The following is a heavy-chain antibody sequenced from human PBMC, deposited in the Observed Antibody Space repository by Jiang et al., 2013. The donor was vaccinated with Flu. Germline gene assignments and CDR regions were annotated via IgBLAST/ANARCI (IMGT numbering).Heavy chain of an antibody. D-gene: IGHD4-17*01. CDR1: FTFSTCS. Sequence: FTFSTCSMKWVRQAPGKGLEWVSSISSGSSYIYYADSVKGRFTISRDNAKNSLYLQMDSLRAEDTAVYYCARDDYGDYAFDFWGQGTPVTVSP. CDR3: ARDDYGDYAFDF. CDR2: ISSGSSYI. V-gene: IGHV3-21*01. J-gene: IGHJ4*02.